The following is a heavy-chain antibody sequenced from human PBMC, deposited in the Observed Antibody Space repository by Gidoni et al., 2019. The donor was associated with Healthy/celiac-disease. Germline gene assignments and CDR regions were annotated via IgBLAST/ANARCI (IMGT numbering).Heavy chain of an antibody. CDR1: GFTFSSYA. Sequence: EVQLLESGGGLVQPGGSLRLSGAASGFTFSSYAMSWVRQAPGKGLEWVSAISGSGGSTYYADSVKGRFTISRDNSKNTLYLQMNSLRAEDTAVYYCAKSLVSGWDLLGMDVWGQGTTVTVSS. CDR2: ISGSGGST. J-gene: IGHJ6*02. CDR3: AKSLVSGWDLLGMDV. D-gene: IGHD6-19*01. V-gene: IGHV3-23*01.